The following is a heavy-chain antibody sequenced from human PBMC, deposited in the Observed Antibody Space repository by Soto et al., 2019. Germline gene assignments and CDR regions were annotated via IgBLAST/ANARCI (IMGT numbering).Heavy chain of an antibody. CDR3: ARFAKEENPRLQSWYAFDI. Sequence: QLQESGPGLVKPSQTLSLTCTVSGGSISSGYFWSWLRQHPGKGLAWIGNISYSGGTYYSPSLAGRVALSVDTSKSQFTLRVNSVTAADTAIYYCARFAKEENPRLQSWYAFDIWGQGTLVTVSS. V-gene: IGHV4-31*03. CDR1: GGSISSGYF. CDR2: ISYSGGT. D-gene: IGHD6-13*01. J-gene: IGHJ4*02.